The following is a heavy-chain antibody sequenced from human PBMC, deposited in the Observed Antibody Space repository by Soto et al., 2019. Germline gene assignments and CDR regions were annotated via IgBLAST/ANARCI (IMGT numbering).Heavy chain of an antibody. Sequence: EVQLLESGGGLVQSGESLTLSCVASQFTFNIDAMTWVRQAPGQGLEWVSSMSCSGASIYYADSVKGRFTISRDKSKKTLYLQMNSLRAEDTAVYWCARDNWNGAYYGLDVWGQWTTVTVS. J-gene: IGHJ6*02. CDR3: ARDNWNGAYYGLDV. CDR2: MSCSGASI. V-gene: IGHV3-23*01. CDR1: QFTFNIDA. D-gene: IGHD1-20*01.